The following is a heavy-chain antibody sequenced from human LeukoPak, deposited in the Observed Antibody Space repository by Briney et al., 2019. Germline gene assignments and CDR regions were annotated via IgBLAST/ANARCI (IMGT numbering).Heavy chain of an antibody. V-gene: IGHV4-4*07. D-gene: IGHD1-26*01. CDR3: ARAERELLRDWYFDL. J-gene: IGHJ2*01. CDR1: GGSISSYY. CDR2: IYTSGST. Sequence: PSETLSLTCTVSGGSISSYYWSWIRQPAGKGLEWIGRIYTSGSTNYNPSLKGRVTMSVDTSKNQFSLKLSSVTAADTAVYYCARAERELLRDWYFDLWGRGTLVTVSS.